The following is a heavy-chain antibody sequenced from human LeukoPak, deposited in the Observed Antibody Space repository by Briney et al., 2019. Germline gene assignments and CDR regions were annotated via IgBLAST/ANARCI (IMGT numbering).Heavy chain of an antibody. J-gene: IGHJ4*02. CDR1: GFTFSDYY. V-gene: IGHV3-11*01. CDR3: ARAIIVVVTAIPPHFDY. Sequence: PGGSLRLSCAASGFTFSDYYMSWIRQAPGKGLEWVSYISSSGSTIYYADSVKGRFTISRDNTKNSLYLQMNSLRAEDTAVYYCARAIIVVVTAIPPHFDYWGQGTLVTVSS. D-gene: IGHD2-21*02. CDR2: ISSSGSTI.